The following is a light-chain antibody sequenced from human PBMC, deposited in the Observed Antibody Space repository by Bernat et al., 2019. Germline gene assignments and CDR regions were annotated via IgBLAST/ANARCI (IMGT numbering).Light chain of an antibody. J-gene: IGKJ1*01. V-gene: IGKV3-20*01. CDR1: QTISSSY. CDR3: QQYNNWPRT. CDR2: GAS. Sequence: EIVLTQSPGTLSLSPGERATFSCRASQTISSSYLAWYQQKPGQSPRLLIYGASSRATGIPDRFSGSGSGTDFTLTISRLELEDFAVYYCQQYNNWPRTFGQGTKVEIK.